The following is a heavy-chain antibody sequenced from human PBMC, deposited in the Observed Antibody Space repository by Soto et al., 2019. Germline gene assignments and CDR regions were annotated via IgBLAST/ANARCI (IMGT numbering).Heavy chain of an antibody. CDR2: IGTAGDT. D-gene: IGHD5-18*01. J-gene: IGHJ6*02. V-gene: IGHV3-13*01. CDR1: GFPFSSYD. Sequence: EVQLVESGGGLVQPGGSLRLSCAASGFPFSSYDMHWVRQATGKGLEWVSVIGTAGDTYYPGSVKGRFTISRENAKNSFYLQMNSLRAEDTAVYYCARAAGYSYGSYYYYYGLDVWGQGTTVTVSS. CDR3: ARAAGYSYGSYYYYYGLDV.